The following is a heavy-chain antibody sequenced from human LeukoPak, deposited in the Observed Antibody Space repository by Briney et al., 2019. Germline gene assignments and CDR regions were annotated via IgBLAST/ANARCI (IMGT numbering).Heavy chain of an antibody. CDR3: ARTGPHFDY. V-gene: IGHV1-2*02. CDR2: INPNSGGT. CDR1: GYSFTGYY. Sequence: GASVKVSCKASGYSFTGYYIHWVRQAPGQGLEWMGWINPNSGGTKYAQKFQGRVTMTRDTSISTAYMELSRLTSDDTAVHYCARTGPHFDYWGQGTLVTVSS. J-gene: IGHJ4*02.